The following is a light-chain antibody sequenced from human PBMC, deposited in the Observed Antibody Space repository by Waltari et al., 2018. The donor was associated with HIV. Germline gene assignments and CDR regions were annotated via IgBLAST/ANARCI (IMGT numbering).Light chain of an antibody. CDR2: DVT. J-gene: IGLJ3*02. CDR3: CSYAGNYAGV. V-gene: IGLV2-11*01. CDR1: SSDVGAYNY. Sequence: QSALTQPRSVSGSPGQSVTISCTGTSSDVGAYNYVSWYQQHPGKAPELIIYDVTRRPSGLPDRFSGSKSGNTASLTISGLQDEDEADYYCCSYAGNYAGVFGGGTKLTVL.